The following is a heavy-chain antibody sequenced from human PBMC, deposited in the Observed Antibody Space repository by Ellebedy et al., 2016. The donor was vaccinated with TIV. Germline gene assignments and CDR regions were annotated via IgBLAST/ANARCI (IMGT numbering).Heavy chain of an antibody. V-gene: IGHV5-51*01. Sequence: PGGSLRLSCQGYGYNFLWYWIAWVRQRLGKGLEWMGIIYPRYSKTQYSTAFQGQVTISADTSISTPYLQWSSLRASDTATYYCVRPRLMGIQQDAFDMWGRGTTVTVSS. CDR3: VRPRLMGIQQDAFDM. CDR2: IYPRYSKT. D-gene: IGHD6-13*01. CDR1: GYNFLWYW. J-gene: IGHJ3*02.